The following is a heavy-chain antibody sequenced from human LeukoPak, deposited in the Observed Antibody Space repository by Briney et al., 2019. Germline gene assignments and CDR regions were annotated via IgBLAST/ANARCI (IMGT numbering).Heavy chain of an antibody. CDR2: IKHDGSEK. CDR1: GFTFSSYW. Sequence: GGSLRLSCAASGFTFSSYWLSWVRQTPGKGLEWVANIKHDGSEKYYVGSVKGRFTISRDNAENSLYLQMSSLRAEDTAVYYCARDRGYPSYMDVWGKGTTVTVSS. J-gene: IGHJ6*03. CDR3: ARDRGYPSYMDV. V-gene: IGHV3-7*01. D-gene: IGHD3-10*01.